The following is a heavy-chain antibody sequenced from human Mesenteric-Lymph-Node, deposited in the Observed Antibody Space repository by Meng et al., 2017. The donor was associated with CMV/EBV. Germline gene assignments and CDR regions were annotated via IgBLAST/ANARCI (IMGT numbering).Heavy chain of an antibody. D-gene: IGHD3-3*01. Sequence: LSLTCAASGFTFSNFYMHWVRQAPGKGLEWVASISSSSYYISYAESLKGRFTISRDNAKNSLYLQMNSLRAEDTAVYYCARAPEWLLYFYGMDVWGQGTTVTVSS. CDR1: GFTFSNFY. CDR3: ARAPEWLLYFYGMDV. J-gene: IGHJ6*02. CDR2: ISSSSYYI. V-gene: IGHV3-21*06.